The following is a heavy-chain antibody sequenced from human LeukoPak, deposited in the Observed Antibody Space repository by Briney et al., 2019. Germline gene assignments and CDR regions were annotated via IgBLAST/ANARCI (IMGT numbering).Heavy chain of an antibody. Sequence: ASVKVSCKLSGYTLTELSMHWVGPAPGKGVEWMGGFDPEDGETIYAHNFKGRVTMTEDTSTDTAYMELSSLGAEATALYYCATIPSITGTTGGLWFDPWGQGTLVTVSS. CDR3: ATIPSITGTTGGLWFDP. D-gene: IGHD1-7*01. V-gene: IGHV1-24*01. CDR1: GYTLTELS. J-gene: IGHJ5*02. CDR2: FDPEDGET.